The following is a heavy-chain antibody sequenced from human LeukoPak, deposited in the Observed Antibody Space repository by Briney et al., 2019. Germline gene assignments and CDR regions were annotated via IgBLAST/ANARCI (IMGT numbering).Heavy chain of an antibody. CDR3: ARQRSGYSYGYGKFDY. J-gene: IGHJ4*02. Sequence: PSETLSLTCGVSGGSFSGYYWSWIRQPPGKGLEWIGSIYFSGTTYYNPSLKSRVTISVDTSKNQFSLKLSSVTAAETAVYYCARQRSGYSYGYGKFDYWGQGTLVTVSS. CDR2: IYFSGTT. D-gene: IGHD5-18*01. CDR1: GGSFSGYY. V-gene: IGHV4-34*01.